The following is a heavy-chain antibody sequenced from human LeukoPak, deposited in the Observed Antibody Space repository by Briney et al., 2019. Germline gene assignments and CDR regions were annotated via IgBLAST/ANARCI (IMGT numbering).Heavy chain of an antibody. J-gene: IGHJ4*02. CDR3: AREGYGGDY. D-gene: IGHD1-26*01. CDR2: IKQDGSDK. CDR1: GFSFSSYW. V-gene: IGHV3-7*05. Sequence: PGGSLRLSSAASGFSFSSYWMSWVRQAPGKGLEWVANIKQDGSDKYYVDSVRGRFTISRDNAKNSLYLQMNSLRAEDTAVYYCAREGYGGDYWGQGTLVTVSS.